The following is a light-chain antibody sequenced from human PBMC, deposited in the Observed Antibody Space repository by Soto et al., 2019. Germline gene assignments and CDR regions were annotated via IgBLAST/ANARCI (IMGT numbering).Light chain of an antibody. Sequence: QSVLTQPPSASGTPGQRVTISCSGSSSNIGSNTVNCYQQLPGTAPKLFIYIDNQRPSGVPDRFTGSKSGTSASLAIVGLQSDDEADYYCAAWDDSRNGPVFGGGTKLTVL. V-gene: IGLV1-44*01. CDR2: IDN. CDR3: AAWDDSRNGPV. CDR1: SSNIGSNT. J-gene: IGLJ2*01.